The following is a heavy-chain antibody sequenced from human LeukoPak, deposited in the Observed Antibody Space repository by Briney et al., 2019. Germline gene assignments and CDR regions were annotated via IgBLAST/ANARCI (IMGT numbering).Heavy chain of an antibody. CDR1: GFTFSSYA. Sequence: GGSLRLSCAASGFTFSSYAMHWVRQAPGKGLEWVAVISYDGSNKYYADSVKGRFTISRDNSKNTLYLQMNSLRAEDTAVYYCARVSRDFYSNYYYYYGMDVWGQGTTVTVSS. CDR3: ARVSRDFYSNYYYYYGMDV. D-gene: IGHD4-11*01. V-gene: IGHV3-30-3*01. J-gene: IGHJ6*02. CDR2: ISYDGSNK.